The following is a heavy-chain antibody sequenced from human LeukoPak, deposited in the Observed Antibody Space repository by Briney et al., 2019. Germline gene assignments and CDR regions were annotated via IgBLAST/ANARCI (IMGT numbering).Heavy chain of an antibody. CDR1: GYTFTSYG. Sequence: GASVKVSCKASGYTFTSYGISWVRQAPGQGLEWMGWISAYNGNTNYAQKLQGRVTMTTDTSTSTAYMELRSLRSDDTAVYCCARDGCSGGICYSDYIWFDPGGEGTLVTVSS. V-gene: IGHV1-18*04. CDR2: ISAYNGNT. J-gene: IGHJ5*02. D-gene: IGHD2-15*01. CDR3: ARDGCSGGICYSDYIWFDP.